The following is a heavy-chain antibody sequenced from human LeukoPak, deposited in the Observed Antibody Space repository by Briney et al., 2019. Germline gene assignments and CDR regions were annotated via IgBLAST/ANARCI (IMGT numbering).Heavy chain of an antibody. V-gene: IGHV3-23*01. CDR1: GFTFSGYD. CDR3: ASDYGSGSASSDY. J-gene: IGHJ4*02. Sequence: GGSLRLSCAASGFTFSGYDMSWVRQAPGKGLEWVSVSGSGGSTHYADSVKGRFTISRDNSKNTLYLQMNSLRVEDTAVYYCASDYGSGSASSDYWGQGTLVTVSS. D-gene: IGHD3-10*01. CDR2: SGSGGST.